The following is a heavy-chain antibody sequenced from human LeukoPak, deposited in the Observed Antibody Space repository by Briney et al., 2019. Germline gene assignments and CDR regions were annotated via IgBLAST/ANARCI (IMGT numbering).Heavy chain of an antibody. J-gene: IGHJ6*02. V-gene: IGHV1-8*01. CDR2: MNPNSANT. D-gene: IGHD6-13*01. Sequence: ASVKVSCKASGYTFTSYDINWVQQATGQGLEWMGWMNPNSANTGYAQKFQGRVTMTRNTSISTAYMELSSLRSEDTAVYYCARLASSSWPLYYYYGMDVWGQGTTVTVSS. CDR3: ARLASSSWPLYYYYGMDV. CDR1: GYTFTSYD.